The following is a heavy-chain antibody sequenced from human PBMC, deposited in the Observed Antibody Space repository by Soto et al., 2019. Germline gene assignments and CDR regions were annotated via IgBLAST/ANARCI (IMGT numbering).Heavy chain of an antibody. V-gene: IGHV3-23*01. CDR2: ISGSGGST. CDR1: GFTFSTYA. Sequence: GGSLRLSCAASGFTFSTYAMSWVRQAPGKGLEWVSAISGSGGSTYYADSVKGRFTISRDNSKNTLYLQMNSLRAEDTAVYYCARDLGYYDSSGYFDYWGQGTLVTVSS. CDR3: ARDLGYYDSSGYFDY. D-gene: IGHD3-22*01. J-gene: IGHJ4*02.